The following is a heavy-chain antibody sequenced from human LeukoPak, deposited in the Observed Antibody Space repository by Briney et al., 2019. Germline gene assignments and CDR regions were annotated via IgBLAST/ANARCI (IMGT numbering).Heavy chain of an antibody. CDR1: GGTFSSYA. CDR3: ARDAGDPVGATLFDY. V-gene: IGHV1-69*13. Sequence: SVKVSCKASGGTFSSYAISWVRQAPGQGLEWMGGIIPIFGTANYAQKFQGRVTITADESTSTAYMELSSLRSEDTAVYYCARDAGDPVGATLFDYWGQGTLVTVSS. CDR2: IIPIFGTA. J-gene: IGHJ4*02. D-gene: IGHD1-26*01.